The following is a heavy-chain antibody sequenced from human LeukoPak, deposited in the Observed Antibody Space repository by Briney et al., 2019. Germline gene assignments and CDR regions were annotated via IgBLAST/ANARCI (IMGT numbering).Heavy chain of an antibody. D-gene: IGHD2-2*01. CDR3: ARERGVVVPAANEFDY. CDR1: GFTFSNYS. J-gene: IGHJ4*02. Sequence: GGSLRLSCAASGFTFSNYSMSWVRQAPGKGLEWVSSISSSSGSIYYADSLRDRFTISRDNAKNSLYLQMNSLRAEDTAVYYCARERGVVVPAANEFDYWGQGTLVTVSS. V-gene: IGHV3-21*01. CDR2: ISSSSGSI.